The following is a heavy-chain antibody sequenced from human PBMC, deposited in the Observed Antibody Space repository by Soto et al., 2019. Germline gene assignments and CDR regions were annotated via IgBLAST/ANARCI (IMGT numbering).Heavy chain of an antibody. CDR2: IILPFGTP. D-gene: IGHD4-17*01. J-gene: IGHJ4*02. CDR1: GGTFSNYA. Sequence: SVKVSCKASGGTFSNYAISWVRQAPGQGLEWMGVIILPFGTPNYAQTFQGRVTITADESMTTACMELSGLRSEDTAVYYCARGPDYEGYFDYWGRGTLVTVSS. CDR3: ARGPDYEGYFDY. V-gene: IGHV1-69*13.